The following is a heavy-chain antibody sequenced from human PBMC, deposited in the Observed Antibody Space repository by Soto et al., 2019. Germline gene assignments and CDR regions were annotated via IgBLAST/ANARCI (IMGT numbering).Heavy chain of an antibody. J-gene: IGHJ5*02. Sequence: PSETLSLTCSVSGGSVSSHYWSWVRQPAGKGLEWIGRIYISGNTKYNPSFKNRVTMSVDTSKNQVSLRLSSVTAADTAVYYCARELKPYNSGWYFTLSWSQGTQVTVSS. V-gene: IGHV4-4*07. CDR2: IYISGNT. D-gene: IGHD6-19*01. CDR1: GGSVSSHY. CDR3: ARELKPYNSGWYFTLS.